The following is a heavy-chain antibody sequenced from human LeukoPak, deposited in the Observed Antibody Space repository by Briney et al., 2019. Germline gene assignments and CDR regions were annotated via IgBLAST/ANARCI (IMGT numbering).Heavy chain of an antibody. D-gene: IGHD5-18*01. V-gene: IGHV3-20*04. CDR3: ARQSGYSYGFDY. J-gene: IGHJ4*02. Sequence: GGSLRLSCAASGFTFDDYGMSWVRQAPGKGLEWVSGINWNGGSTGYADSVEGRFTISRDNAKNSLYLQMNSLRAEDTAVYYRARQSGYSYGFDYWGQGTLVTVSS. CDR1: GFTFDDYG. CDR2: INWNGGST.